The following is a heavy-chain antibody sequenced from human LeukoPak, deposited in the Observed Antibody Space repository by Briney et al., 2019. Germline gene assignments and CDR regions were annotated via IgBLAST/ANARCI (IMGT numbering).Heavy chain of an antibody. J-gene: IGHJ4*02. CDR1: GFTFSSYA. V-gene: IGHV3-23*03. CDR3: AKSLGSDY. Sequence: GGSLRLSCAASGFTFSSYAMSWVRQAPGKGLEWVSVIYSGGSTYYADSVKGRFTISRHNSKNTLYLQMNSLRAEDTAVYYCAKSLGSDYWGQGTLVTVSS. D-gene: IGHD3-16*01. CDR2: IYSGGST.